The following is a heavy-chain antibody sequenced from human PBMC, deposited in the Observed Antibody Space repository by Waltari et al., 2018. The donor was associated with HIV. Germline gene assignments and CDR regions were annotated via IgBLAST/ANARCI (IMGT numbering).Heavy chain of an antibody. CDR3: ARRGVLTYYYTMDV. CDR2: LSYDGSDK. V-gene: IGHV3-33*05. CDR1: GFPLSNIG. Sequence: QVQLVESGGGVVQPGRSLRLSCAASGFPLSNIGMHWLRQAPGKGLEWVAVLSYDGSDKYYADSVRGRFTISRDNSKNTLYLQMNNLRAEDTAVYFCARRGVLTYYYTMDVWGQGTTVTVSS. D-gene: IGHD3-10*01. J-gene: IGHJ6*02.